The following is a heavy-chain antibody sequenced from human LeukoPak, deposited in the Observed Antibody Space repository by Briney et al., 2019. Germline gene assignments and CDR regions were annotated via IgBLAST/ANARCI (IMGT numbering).Heavy chain of an antibody. V-gene: IGHV3-33*06. Sequence: PGRSLRLSCAASGFIFSSYGMHWVRQAPGKGLEWVAVIWYDGSNKYYADSVKGRFTISTDNSKNTVYLQMNSLRAEDTALYFCANYIQRPPGMDVWGQGTMVTVSS. CDR3: ANYIQRPPGMDV. D-gene: IGHD2-15*01. CDR1: GFIFSSYG. J-gene: IGHJ6*02. CDR2: IWYDGSNK.